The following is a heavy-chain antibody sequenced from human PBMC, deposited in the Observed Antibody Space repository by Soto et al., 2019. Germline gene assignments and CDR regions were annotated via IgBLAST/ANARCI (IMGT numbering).Heavy chain of an antibody. CDR3: ARVDSGSYYLNYYYYGMDV. D-gene: IGHD1-26*01. V-gene: IGHV1-8*01. J-gene: IGHJ6*02. Sequence: ASVKVSCKASGYTFTSYDINWVRQATGQGLEWMGWMNPNSGNTGYAQKFQGRVTMTRNTSISTAYMELSSLRSEDTAVYYCARVDSGSYYLNYYYYGMDVWGQGTTVTVSS. CDR2: MNPNSGNT. CDR1: GYTFTSYD.